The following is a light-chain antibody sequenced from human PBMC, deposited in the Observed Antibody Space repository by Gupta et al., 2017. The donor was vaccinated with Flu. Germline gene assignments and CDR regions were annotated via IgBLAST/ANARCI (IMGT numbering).Light chain of an antibody. V-gene: IGKV1-33*01. CDR3: QQYDQIPLV. Sequence: DIQMTQSPSSLSASVGDRVTITCQASQDINNHLNWYQHKPGKAPELLIYGVSYLETGVPSRFSGSGSGTDFTFAISSLHPEDVATYYCQQYDQIPLVFGGGTKVQI. J-gene: IGKJ4*01. CDR2: GVS. CDR1: QDINNH.